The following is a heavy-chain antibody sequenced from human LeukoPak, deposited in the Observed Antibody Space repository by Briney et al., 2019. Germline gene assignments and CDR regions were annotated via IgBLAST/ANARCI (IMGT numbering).Heavy chain of an antibody. Sequence: SETLSLTCTVSGYSISSGYYWGWIRQPPGKGLEWIGSIYHSGSTYYNPSLKSRVTISVDTSKNQFSLKLSSVTAADTAVYYRASLLSGGSSGRYYFDYWGQGTLVTVSS. CDR1: GYSISSGYY. CDR3: ASLLSGGSSGRYYFDY. J-gene: IGHJ4*02. V-gene: IGHV4-38-2*02. CDR2: IYHSGST. D-gene: IGHD6-19*01.